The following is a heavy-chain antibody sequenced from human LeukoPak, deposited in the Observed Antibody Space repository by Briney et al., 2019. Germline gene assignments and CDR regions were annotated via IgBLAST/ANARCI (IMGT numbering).Heavy chain of an antibody. CDR2: MDPHSGNS. CDR3: ARGRQLYDSSGHLLY. J-gene: IGHJ4*02. CDR1: GYTFANYD. D-gene: IGHD3-22*01. V-gene: IGHV1-8*01. Sequence: ASVKVSCKASGYTFANYDINWVRQATGQGLQWMGSMDPHSGNSDYALKFQGRVTMTMNPSTSTAYMELSSLRSDDTAIYYCARGRQLYDSSGHLLYWGQGTLVTVSS.